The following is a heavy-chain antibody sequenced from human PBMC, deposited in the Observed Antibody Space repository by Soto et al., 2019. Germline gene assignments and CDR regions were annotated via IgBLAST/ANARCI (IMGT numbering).Heavy chain of an antibody. V-gene: IGHV5-10-1*01. CDR1: GYSFAGYW. CDR2: IDPSDSQT. J-gene: IGHJ4*02. Sequence: GESLKISCKGSGYSFAGYWITWVRQKPGKGLEWMGRIDPSDSQTYYSPSFRGHVTISATKSITAVFLQWSSLRASDTAMYYCARQIYDSDTGPNFQYYFDSWGQGTPVTVSS. CDR3: ARQIYDSDTGPNFQYYFDS. D-gene: IGHD3-22*01.